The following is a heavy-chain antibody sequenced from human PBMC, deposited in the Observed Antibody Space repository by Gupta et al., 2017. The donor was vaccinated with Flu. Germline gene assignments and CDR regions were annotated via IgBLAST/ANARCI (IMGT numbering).Heavy chain of an antibody. CDR1: GGSFSGYY. Sequence: QVQLQQWGAGLLTPSETLSLTCAVYGGSFSGYYWSWIRQPPGKGLEWIGEINHSGSTNYNPSLKSRVTISVDTSKNQFSLKLSSVTAADTAVYYCARGGDPAVAGTDFDYWGQGTLVTVSS. D-gene: IGHD6-19*01. J-gene: IGHJ4*02. V-gene: IGHV4-34*01. CDR2: INHSGST. CDR3: ARGGDPAVAGTDFDY.